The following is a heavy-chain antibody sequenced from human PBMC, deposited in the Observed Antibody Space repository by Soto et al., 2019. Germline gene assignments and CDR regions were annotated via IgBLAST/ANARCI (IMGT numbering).Heavy chain of an antibody. Sequence: ASVKVSCKASGYTFIDYYMHWVRQAPGQGFEWMGRISPRSGGTNYAQKFQGRVTMTWDTSLNTAYMELSSLISEDTAVYYCARPPGYISAWYYFDLWGQGTLVTVSS. J-gene: IGHJ4*02. CDR3: ARPPGYISAWYYFDL. V-gene: IGHV1-2*02. CDR1: GYTFIDYY. CDR2: ISPRSGGT. D-gene: IGHD3-22*01.